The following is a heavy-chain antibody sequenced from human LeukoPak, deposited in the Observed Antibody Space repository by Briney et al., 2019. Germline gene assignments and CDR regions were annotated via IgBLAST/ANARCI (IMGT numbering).Heavy chain of an antibody. V-gene: IGHV1-69*13. J-gene: IGHJ2*01. CDR3: ACCSSTSCPTGDWYFDL. Sequence: SVKVSCKASGGTFSSYAISWVRQAPGQGHEWMGGIIPIFGTANYAQKFQGRVTITADESTSTAYMELSSLRSEDTAVYYCACCSSTSCPTGDWYFDLWGRGTLVTVSS. CDR2: IIPIFGTA. D-gene: IGHD2-2*01. CDR1: GGTFSSYA.